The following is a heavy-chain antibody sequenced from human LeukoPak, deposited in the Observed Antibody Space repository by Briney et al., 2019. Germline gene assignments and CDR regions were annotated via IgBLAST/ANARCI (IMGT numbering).Heavy chain of an antibody. D-gene: IGHD1-26*01. CDR2: IYPGDSDT. CDR3: ARHEEGPKWELRY. CDR1: GYSFAISW. V-gene: IGHV5-51*01. Sequence: GESLKISCKLSGYSFAISWIAWVRQMPGKGLEWMGIIYPGDSDTRYSPAFQGQVTISVDKSISTAYLQRSSLTASGNAMYYCARHEEGPKWELRYWGQGTLVTVSS. J-gene: IGHJ4*02.